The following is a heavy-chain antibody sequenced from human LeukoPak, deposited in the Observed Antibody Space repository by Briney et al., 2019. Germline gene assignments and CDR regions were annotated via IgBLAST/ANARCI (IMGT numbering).Heavy chain of an antibody. D-gene: IGHD3-3*01. J-gene: IGHJ3*02. V-gene: IGHV3-74*01. Sequence: GGSLRLSCAASGFTFSSYWMHWVRQAPGKGLVWVSRINTDGSSTSYADSVKGRFTISRDNAKNTLYLQMNSLRAEDTAVYYCVFSYYDFWSGYAPGAFDIWGQGTMVTVSS. CDR3: VFSYYDFWSGYAPGAFDI. CDR2: INTDGSST. CDR1: GFTFSSYW.